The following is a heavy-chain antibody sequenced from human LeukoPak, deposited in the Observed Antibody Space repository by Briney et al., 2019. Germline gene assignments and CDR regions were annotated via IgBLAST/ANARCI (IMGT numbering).Heavy chain of an antibody. CDR3: ARGGESLPYGMDV. Sequence: SVKVSCKASGGTFSSYAISWVRQAPGQGLEWMGRIIPILGIANYAQKFQGRVTITADKSTSTAYMELSSLRSEDTAVYYCARGGESLPYGMDVWGQGTTVTVSS. D-gene: IGHD2-21*01. J-gene: IGHJ6*02. CDR1: GGTFSSYA. V-gene: IGHV1-69*04. CDR2: IIPILGIA.